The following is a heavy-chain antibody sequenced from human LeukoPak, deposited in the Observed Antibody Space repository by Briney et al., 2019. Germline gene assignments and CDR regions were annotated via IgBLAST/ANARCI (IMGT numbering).Heavy chain of an antibody. CDR1: GFTFSNYG. CDR2: IWSDGSNK. Sequence: AGGSLRLSCAASGFTFSNYGMHWVRQAPGKGLEWVAVIWSDGSNKYFADSVKGRFTISRDNSKNTLYLQMNSLRAEDTAVYYCARGIRPWYSGRQYYFDYWGQGTLVTVSS. V-gene: IGHV3-33*01. J-gene: IGHJ4*02. CDR3: ARGIRPWYSGRQYYFDY. D-gene: IGHD1-26*01.